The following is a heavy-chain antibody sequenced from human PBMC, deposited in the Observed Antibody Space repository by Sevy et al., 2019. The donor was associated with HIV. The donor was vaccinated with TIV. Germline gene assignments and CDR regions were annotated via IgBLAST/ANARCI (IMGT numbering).Heavy chain of an antibody. CDR2: IYYSGTT. V-gene: IGHV4-59*13. Sequence: SETLSLTCSVSAGSISSYYWSWIRQPPVKGLEWIGYIYYSGTTDYNPSLKSRVTISQDKSKKVFSLRLRSVTAADTAVYYCARDNAILTPRAFDIWGQGTMVTVSS. D-gene: IGHD3-9*01. CDR3: ARDNAILTPRAFDI. CDR1: AGSISSYY. J-gene: IGHJ3*02.